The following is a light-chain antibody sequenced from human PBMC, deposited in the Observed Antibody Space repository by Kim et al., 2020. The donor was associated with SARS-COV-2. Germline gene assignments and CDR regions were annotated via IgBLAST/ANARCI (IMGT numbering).Light chain of an antibody. CDR2: DVS. Sequence: QSALTQPASVSGSPGQSITISCTGTSSDVGVYNYVSWYQQHPGKAPKLMIYDVSKRPSWVSNRFSGSKSGNTASPTISGLQAEDEADYYCSSYTSSSTFVFGTGTKDTVL. CDR1: SSDVGVYNY. CDR3: SSYTSSSTFV. V-gene: IGLV2-14*01. J-gene: IGLJ1*01.